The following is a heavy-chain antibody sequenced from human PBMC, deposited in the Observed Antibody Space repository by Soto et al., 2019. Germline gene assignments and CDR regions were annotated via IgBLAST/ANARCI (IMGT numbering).Heavy chain of an antibody. D-gene: IGHD1-26*01. J-gene: IGHJ4*02. CDR2: IYYSGST. Sequence: SQTLSLTCTVSGGTISSSSYYWGWIRQPPGKGLEWIGSIYYSGSTYYNPSLKSRVTISVDTSKNQFSLKLSSVTAADTAVYYCARHLSGSYPLDYWGQGTLVTVSS. CDR1: GGTISSSSYY. CDR3: ARHLSGSYPLDY. V-gene: IGHV4-39*01.